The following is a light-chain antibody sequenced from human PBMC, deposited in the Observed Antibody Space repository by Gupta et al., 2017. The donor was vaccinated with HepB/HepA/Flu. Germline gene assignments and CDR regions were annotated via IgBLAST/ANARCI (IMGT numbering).Light chain of an antibody. CDR3: HQYYSTPFT. V-gene: IGKV4-1*01. CDR1: QSVLHSSNNKNY. J-gene: IGKJ3*01. Sequence: DIVMTQSPDFLAVSLGERATINCKSSQSVLHSSNNKNYLAWYQQKPGQPPKLLIYWASTRESGVPDRFSGGGSGTDFTLTISSLQAEDAAVYYCHQYYSTPFTFGPETKVDIK. CDR2: WAS.